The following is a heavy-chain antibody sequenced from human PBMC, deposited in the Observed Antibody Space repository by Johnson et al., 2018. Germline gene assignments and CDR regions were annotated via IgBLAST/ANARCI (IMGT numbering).Heavy chain of an antibody. CDR1: GFTFTSHA. CDR2: ISYDGSLK. Sequence: QVQLVQSWGGVLQPGRSLRLSCAASGFTFTSHAMHWVRQAPGKGLEWVAVISYDGSLKYYADSLEGRLAISRDNSKDMLYLQMDSLIPDDTAVYHCAGDLAGGATRGAIDCWGQGALVTVSS. D-gene: IGHD1-26*01. V-gene: IGHV3-30*09. CDR3: AGDLAGGATRGAIDC. J-gene: IGHJ4*02.